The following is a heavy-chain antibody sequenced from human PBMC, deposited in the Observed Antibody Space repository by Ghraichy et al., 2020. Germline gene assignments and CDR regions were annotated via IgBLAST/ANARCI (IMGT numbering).Heavy chain of an antibody. D-gene: IGHD3-16*01. J-gene: IGHJ4*02. V-gene: IGHV1-18*01. CDR3: TRGWGESY. Sequence: VKVSCKASGYTFTNYGISWVRQAPGQGPEWIGWISCYDGNTNYSQRVQGRVSMTTETSTSTAYMELRSLRSDDTAMYYCTRGWGESYWGQGTLVTVSS. CDR2: ISCYDGNT. CDR1: GYTFTNYG.